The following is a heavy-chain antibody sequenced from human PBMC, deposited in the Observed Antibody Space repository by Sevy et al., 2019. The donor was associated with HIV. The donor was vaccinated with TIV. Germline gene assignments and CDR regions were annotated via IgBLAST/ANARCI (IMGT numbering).Heavy chain of an antibody. D-gene: IGHD4-17*01. CDR2: IYGGGNT. Sequence: GGSLRLSCAASGFTVSSNYMTWVRQAPGKGLQWVSVIYGGGNTYYADSVKGRFTISGDNFKNTLYLQMNSLRAEDTAVYYCASGKLDYGDYYYFDYWGQGTLVTVSS. V-gene: IGHV3-53*01. J-gene: IGHJ4*02. CDR3: ASGKLDYGDYYYFDY. CDR1: GFTVSSNY.